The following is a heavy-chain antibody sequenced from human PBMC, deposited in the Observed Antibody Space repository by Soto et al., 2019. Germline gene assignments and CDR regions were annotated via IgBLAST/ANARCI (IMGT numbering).Heavy chain of an antibody. CDR1: GFTFSSYS. Sequence: GGSLRLSCAASGFTFSSYSMNWVRQAPGKGLEWVSYISSSSSTIYYADSVKGRFTISRDNAKNSLYLQMNSLRDEDTAVYYCARDWRYSGYFYYFDYWGQGTLVTVSS. D-gene: IGHD5-12*01. CDR2: ISSSSSTI. V-gene: IGHV3-48*02. J-gene: IGHJ4*02. CDR3: ARDWRYSGYFYYFDY.